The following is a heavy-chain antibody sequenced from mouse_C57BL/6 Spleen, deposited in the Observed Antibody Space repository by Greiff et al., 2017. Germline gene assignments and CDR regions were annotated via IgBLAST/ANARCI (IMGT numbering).Heavy chain of an antibody. J-gene: IGHJ2*01. D-gene: IGHD3-1*01. CDR3: AIGLGGYYFDY. CDR2: IHPSDSDT. V-gene: IGHV1-74*01. CDR1: GYTFTSYW. Sequence: QVQLQQPGAELVKPGASVKVSCKASGYTFTSYWMHWVKQRPGQGLEWIGRIHPSDSDTNYNRKFKGQATLTVDKSSSTAYMQISSLTSEDSAVYYCAIGLGGYYFDYWGQGTTLTVSS.